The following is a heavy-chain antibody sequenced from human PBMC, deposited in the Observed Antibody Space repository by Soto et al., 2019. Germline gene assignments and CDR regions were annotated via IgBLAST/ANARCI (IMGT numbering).Heavy chain of an antibody. CDR1: GGSISSYY. CDR3: ASLYGHFDY. V-gene: IGHV4-59*01. Sequence: PSETLSLTCTVSGGSISSYYWSWIRQPPGKGLEWIGYIYYSVSTNYNPSLKSRVTISVDTSKNQFSLKLSSVTAADTAVYYCASLYGHFDYWGQGTLVTFSS. J-gene: IGHJ4*02. CDR2: IYYSVST. D-gene: IGHD3-10*01.